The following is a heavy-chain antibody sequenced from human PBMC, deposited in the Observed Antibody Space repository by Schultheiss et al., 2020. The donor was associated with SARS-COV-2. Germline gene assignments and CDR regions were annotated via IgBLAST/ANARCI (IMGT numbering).Heavy chain of an antibody. D-gene: IGHD3-10*01. CDR2: INSDGSIT. CDR1: GFTLSSYW. Sequence: GGSLRLSCAASGFTLSSYWMHWVRQAPGNGLVWVSHINSDGSITDYADSVKGRFTISRDNAKNTLYLQMNSLRAEDTAVYYCATDLGSSFDSWGRGTLVTVSS. CDR3: ATDLGSSFDS. V-gene: IGHV3-74*01. J-gene: IGHJ4*02.